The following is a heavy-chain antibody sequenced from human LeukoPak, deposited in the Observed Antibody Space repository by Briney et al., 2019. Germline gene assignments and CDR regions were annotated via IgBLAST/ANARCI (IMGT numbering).Heavy chain of an antibody. V-gene: IGHV3-7*01. CDR2: IKQDGSEK. CDR3: ARGLWFGELLLDY. D-gene: IGHD3-10*01. CDR1: GFTFSSYW. Sequence: GGSLRLSCAASGFTFSSYWMSWVRQAPGKGLEWVANIKQDGSEKYYVDSVKGRFTISRDNAKNSPYLQMNSLRAEDTAVYYCARGLWFGELLLDYWGQGTLVTVSS. J-gene: IGHJ4*02.